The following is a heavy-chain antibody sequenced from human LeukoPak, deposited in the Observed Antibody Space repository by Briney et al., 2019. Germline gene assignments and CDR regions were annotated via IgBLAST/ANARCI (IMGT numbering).Heavy chain of an antibody. Sequence: PSETLSLTCTVFGLSISSYYWSWIRHPPGKGLEWIGYIYYSGSTNYNPSLKSRVTISVDTSKNQSSLQLSSVTAADPAAYHCATGKWELLGGYYCDSCRQGPLATVSS. V-gene: IGHV4-59*01. CDR2: IYYSGST. J-gene: IGHJ4*02. D-gene: IGHD1-26*01. CDR1: GLSISSYY. CDR3: ATGKWELLGGYYCDS.